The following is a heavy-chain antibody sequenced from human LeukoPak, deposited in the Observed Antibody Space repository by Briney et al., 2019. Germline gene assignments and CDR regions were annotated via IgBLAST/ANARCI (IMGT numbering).Heavy chain of an antibody. Sequence: SETLSLTCAVYGGSFSGYYWGWIRQPPRKGLEWIGEINHSGSTNYNPSLKSRVTISVDTSKNQFSLKLSSVTAADTAVYYCARGRVGTRPIYYWGQGTLVTVSS. J-gene: IGHJ4*02. D-gene: IGHD2-2*01. V-gene: IGHV4-34*01. CDR1: GGSFSGYY. CDR2: INHSGST. CDR3: ARGRVGTRPIYY.